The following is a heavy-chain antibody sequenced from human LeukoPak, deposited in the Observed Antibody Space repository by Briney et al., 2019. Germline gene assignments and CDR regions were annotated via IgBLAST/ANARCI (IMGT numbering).Heavy chain of an antibody. CDR1: GGSISSGDYY. Sequence: PSETLSLTCTVSGGSISSGDYYWSWIRQPPGKGLEWIGYIYHSGSTYYNPSLKSRVTISVDRSKNQFSLKLSSVTAADTAVYYCARIRTPNWFDPWGQGTLVTVSS. CDR2: IYHSGST. V-gene: IGHV4-30-2*01. CDR3: ARIRTPNWFDP. D-gene: IGHD3-16*01. J-gene: IGHJ5*02.